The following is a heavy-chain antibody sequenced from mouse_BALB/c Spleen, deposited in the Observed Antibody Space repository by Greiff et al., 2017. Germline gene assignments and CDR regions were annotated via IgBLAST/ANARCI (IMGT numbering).Heavy chain of an antibody. J-gene: IGHJ2*01. D-gene: IGHD2-2*01. V-gene: IGHV1-7*01. CDR2: INPSTGYT. Sequence: VQLQQSGAELAKPGASVKMSCKASGYTFTSYWMHWVKQRPGQGLEWIGYINPSTGYTEYNQKFKDKATLTADKSSSTAYMQLSSLTSEDSAVYYCARDAWFAYWGQGTTLTVSS. CDR1: GYTFTSYW. CDR3: ARDAWFAY.